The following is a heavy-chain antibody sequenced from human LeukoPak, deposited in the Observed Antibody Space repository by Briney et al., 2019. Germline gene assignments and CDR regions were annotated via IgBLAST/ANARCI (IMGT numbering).Heavy chain of an antibody. CDR2: IIPIFGTA. V-gene: IGHV1-69*13. Sequence: EASVKVSCKVSGGTFSSYAISWVRQATGQGLDWMGGIIPIFGTANYAQKFQGRVTITADESTSTAYMELSSLRSEDTAVYYCSKGRGYYYYYYMDVWGKGTTVTISS. CDR1: GGTFSSYA. J-gene: IGHJ6*03. CDR3: SKGRGYYYYYYMDV.